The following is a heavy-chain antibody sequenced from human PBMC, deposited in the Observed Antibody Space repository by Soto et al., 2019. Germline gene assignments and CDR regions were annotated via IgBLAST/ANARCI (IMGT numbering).Heavy chain of an antibody. CDR1: GSPFTTIG. V-gene: IGHV1-18*01. CDR2: ISPYNAKK. J-gene: IGHJ6*02. Sequence: APGKASAKVFGSPFTTIGISWGGQAPGQGLEWMGGISPYNAKKNYPQKLQGRVNMNKETSTSTAYMELTSLRYDDTAVYYCARRKDPYGMDVWGPGTPLTVSS. CDR3: ARRKDPYGMDV.